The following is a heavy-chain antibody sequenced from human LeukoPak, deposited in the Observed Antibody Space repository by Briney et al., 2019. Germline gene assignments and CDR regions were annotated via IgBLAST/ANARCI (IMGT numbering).Heavy chain of an antibody. D-gene: IGHD5-18*01. CDR2: IRNKGYGETT. J-gene: IGHJ4*02. CDR3: ARELRYSYGQYYFDF. Sequence: GGSLRLSCTTSGFTFGDYAMSWFRRAPGKGLEWVGFIRNKGYGETTEYAASVEGRFTISRDDSKSIAYLQMNSLKTEDTAVYYCARELRYSYGQYYFDFWGQGTLVTVSS. CDR1: GFTFGDYA. V-gene: IGHV3-49*03.